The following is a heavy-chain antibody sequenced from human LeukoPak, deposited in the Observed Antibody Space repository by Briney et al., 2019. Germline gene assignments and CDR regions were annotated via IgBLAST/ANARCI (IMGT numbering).Heavy chain of an antibody. D-gene: IGHD3-10*01. V-gene: IGHV4-34*01. J-gene: IGHJ4*02. CDR3: ARRYGSGSSGTFDY. CDR1: GGSFSGYY. Sequence: SETLSLTCAVYGGSFSGYYWSWIRQPPGKGLEWIGEINHSGSTNYNPSLKSRVTISVDTAKNQFSLKLSSVTAADTAVYYCARRYGSGSSGTFDYWGQGTLVTVSS. CDR2: INHSGST.